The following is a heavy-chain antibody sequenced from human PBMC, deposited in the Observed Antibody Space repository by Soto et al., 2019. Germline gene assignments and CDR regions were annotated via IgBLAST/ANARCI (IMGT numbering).Heavy chain of an antibody. J-gene: IGHJ6*02. Sequence: ASVKVSCKASGYTFTNYAISWVRQAPGQGLEWMGWISGYNGNTNYAQKVQGRVTMTTDTSTSTAYMELRSLRSDDTAVYYCVRDLSYSSSWFTYYYGMAVWGQRTTVTVS. D-gene: IGHD6-13*01. CDR1: GYTFTNYA. V-gene: IGHV1-18*01. CDR2: ISGYNGNT. CDR3: VRDLSYSSSWFTYYYGMAV.